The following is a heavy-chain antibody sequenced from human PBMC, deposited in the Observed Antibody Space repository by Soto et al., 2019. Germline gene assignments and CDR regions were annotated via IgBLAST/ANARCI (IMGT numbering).Heavy chain of an antibody. J-gene: IGHJ6*02. V-gene: IGHV3-7*01. Sequence: EVQVVESGGDLVEPGGSLRLSCAASGFSFRTYWMSWVRKAPGKALERVANIKYDGSEEYYVDSAKGRFTISRDNAKNSLYLQMNSLRAEDTAVYYCARDRWAYGMDVWGQGTTVTVSS. CDR3: ARDRWAYGMDV. D-gene: IGHD1-26*01. CDR2: IKYDGSEE. CDR1: GFSFRTYW.